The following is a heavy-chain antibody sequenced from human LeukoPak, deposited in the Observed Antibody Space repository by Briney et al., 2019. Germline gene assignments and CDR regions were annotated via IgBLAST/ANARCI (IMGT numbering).Heavy chain of an antibody. J-gene: IGHJ3*02. V-gene: IGHV3-30*02. CDR1: GFTFSSYG. CDR2: IRYDGSNK. D-gene: IGHD2-2*03. Sequence: PGGSLRLSCAASGFTFSSYGMHWVRQAPGKGLEWVAFIRYDGSNKYYADSVKGRFTISRDNSKHTLYLQMNSLRAEDTAVYYCANYVGYCSSTSCRDDAFDIWGQGTMVTVSS. CDR3: ANYVGYCSSTSCRDDAFDI.